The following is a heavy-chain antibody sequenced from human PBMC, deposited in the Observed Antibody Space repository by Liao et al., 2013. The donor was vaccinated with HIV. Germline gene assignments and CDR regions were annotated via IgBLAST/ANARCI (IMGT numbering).Heavy chain of an antibody. J-gene: IGHJ4*02. V-gene: IGHV4-39*07. CDR1: GGSISSDYDY. CDR3: ARVPSYFTSGGAY. D-gene: IGHD3-10*01. CDR2: IHYSGST. Sequence: QLQLQESGPGLVKPSETLSLTCTVSGGSISSDYDYWGWIRQPPGKGLEWIGSIHYSGSTYYSPSLKSRVTISVDTSKNQFSLKLNSVTAADTAVYYCARVPSYFTSGGAYWGQGTLVTVSS.